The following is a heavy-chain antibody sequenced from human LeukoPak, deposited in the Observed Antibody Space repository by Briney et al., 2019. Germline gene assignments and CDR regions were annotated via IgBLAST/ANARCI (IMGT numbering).Heavy chain of an antibody. J-gene: IGHJ4*02. V-gene: IGHV4-31*03. Sequence: SETLSLTCTVSGASISSGGYYWSWIRQQPGKGLEWIGYSHYSRTSYYSTSLKSRIAISIDTSKNQFSLKLSSVTAADTAVYYCARDGPTSVLWGQGTLVTVSS. CDR2: SHYSRTS. CDR1: GASISSGGYY. D-gene: IGHD1-1*01. CDR3: ARDGPTSVL.